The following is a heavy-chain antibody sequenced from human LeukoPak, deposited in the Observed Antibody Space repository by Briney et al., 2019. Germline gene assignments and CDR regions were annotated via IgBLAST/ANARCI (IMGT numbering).Heavy chain of an antibody. CDR3: ARDRSDTAMVKGWFDP. D-gene: IGHD5-18*01. V-gene: IGHV1-46*01. Sequence: ASVKVSCKASGYTFTSYYMHWVRQAPGQGLEWMGIINPSGGSTSYAQKFQGRVTMTRDTSTSTVYMELSSLRSEDTAVYYCARDRSDTAMVKGWFDPWGQGTLVTVSS. J-gene: IGHJ5*02. CDR2: INPSGGST. CDR1: GYTFTSYY.